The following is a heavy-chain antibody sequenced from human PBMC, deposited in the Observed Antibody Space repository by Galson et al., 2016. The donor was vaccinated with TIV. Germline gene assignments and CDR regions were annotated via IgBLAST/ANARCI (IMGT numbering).Heavy chain of an antibody. Sequence: SVKFSCKASGGTFSSYAISWVRQAPGQGLEWMGGIIPIFGMTNYAQKFQGRVTITADESTSTIYMELSNLRSADTADYFCARALDTSTNTAYFYYYGLDVWGQGTTVTVSS. CDR3: ARALDTSTNTAYFYYYGLDV. CDR2: IIPIFGMT. J-gene: IGHJ6*02. CDR1: GGTFSSYA. V-gene: IGHV1-69*13. D-gene: IGHD5-18*01.